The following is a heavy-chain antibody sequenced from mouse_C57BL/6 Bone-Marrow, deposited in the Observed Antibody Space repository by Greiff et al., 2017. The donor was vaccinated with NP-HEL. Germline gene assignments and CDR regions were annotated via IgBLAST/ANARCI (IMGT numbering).Heavy chain of an antibody. CDR2: IDPSDSYT. Sequence: VQLQQPGAELVRPGTSVKLSCKASGYTFTSYWMHWVKQRPGQGLEWIGVIDPSDSYTNYNQKFKGKATLTVDTSSSTAYMQLSSLTSEDSAVYYSANPSYFDYWGQGTTLTVSS. V-gene: IGHV1-59*01. CDR3: ANPSYFDY. J-gene: IGHJ2*01. CDR1: GYTFTSYW.